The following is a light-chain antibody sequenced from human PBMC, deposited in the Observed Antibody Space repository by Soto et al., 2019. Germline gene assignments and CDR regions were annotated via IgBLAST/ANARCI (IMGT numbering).Light chain of an antibody. V-gene: IGLV2-14*01. CDR2: SVS. J-gene: IGLJ1*01. CDR3: ISYTVSRSYV. CDR1: SSDIGTYDH. Sequence: SALTQPASVSGSPGQSITISCSGISSDIGTYDHVAWFQQFPGKTPKLMIYSVSNRPSGVSYRFSGSKSGNTASLTISGLQAEDEADYYCISYTVSRSYVFGTGTKVTVL.